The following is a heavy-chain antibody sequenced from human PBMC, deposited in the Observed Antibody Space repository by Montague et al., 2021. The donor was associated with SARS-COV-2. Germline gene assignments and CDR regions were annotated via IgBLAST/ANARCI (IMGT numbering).Heavy chain of an antibody. CDR1: GDFITSTVSY. J-gene: IGHJ6*02. V-gene: IGHV4-39*01. Sequence: TLSLTCTVSGDFITSTVSYWGWVRQSPGKGLEWIGNMYYTGTTYHNPSLTSRVTISVDTSKNQFSLRLDSVTAADTALDYRARHFRPEATEGYYYGMDVWGQGTTVTISS. D-gene: IGHD1-26*01. CDR2: MYYTGTT. CDR3: ARHFRPEATEGYYYGMDV.